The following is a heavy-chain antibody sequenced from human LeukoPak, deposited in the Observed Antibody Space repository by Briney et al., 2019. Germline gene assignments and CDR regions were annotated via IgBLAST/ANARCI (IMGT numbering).Heavy chain of an antibody. V-gene: IGHV3-13*01. Sequence: GRSLRLSCAASGFTFSSYDMHWVRQATGKGLEWVSAIGTAGDTYYPGSVKGRFTISRENAKNSLYLQMNSLRAGDTAVYYCARRLGIAAAGSRHAFDIWGQGTMVTVSS. CDR2: IGTAGDT. J-gene: IGHJ3*02. CDR3: ARRLGIAAAGSRHAFDI. CDR1: GFTFSSYD. D-gene: IGHD6-13*01.